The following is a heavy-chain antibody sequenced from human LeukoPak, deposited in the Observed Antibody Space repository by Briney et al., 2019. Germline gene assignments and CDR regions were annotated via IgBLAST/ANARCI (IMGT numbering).Heavy chain of an antibody. V-gene: IGHV4-39*01. J-gene: IGHJ4*02. D-gene: IGHD5-12*01. CDR2: IYYSGST. Sequence: SQTLSLTCTVSGGSISSGVYYWSWIRQPPGKGLEWIGSIYYSGSTYYNPSLKSRVTISVDTSKNQFSLKLSSVTAADTAVYYCASLPLEVDIVATGDYWGQGTLVTVSS. CDR3: ASLPLEVDIVATGDY. CDR1: GGSISSGVYY.